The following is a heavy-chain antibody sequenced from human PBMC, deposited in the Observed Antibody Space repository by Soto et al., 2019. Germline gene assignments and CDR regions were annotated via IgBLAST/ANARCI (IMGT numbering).Heavy chain of an antibody. CDR2: IYYSGST. J-gene: IGHJ5*02. Sequence: PSETLSLTCTVSGGSISSYYWSWIRQPPGKGLEWIGYIYYSGSTNYNPSLKSRVTISVDTSKNQFSLKLSSVTAADTAVYYCERDGHYYDSSGYYHNWFDPWGQGTLVTVSS. CDR1: GGSISSYY. CDR3: ERDGHYYDSSGYYHNWFDP. D-gene: IGHD3-22*01. V-gene: IGHV4-59*01.